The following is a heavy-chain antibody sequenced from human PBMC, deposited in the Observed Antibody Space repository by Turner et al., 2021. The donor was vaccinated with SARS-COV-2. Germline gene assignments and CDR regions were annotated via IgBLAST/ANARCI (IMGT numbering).Heavy chain of an antibody. J-gene: IGHJ6*02. Sequence: QLQLQESGPGLVKPSETLSLTCTVSGGSISSSSYYWGWIRQPPGKGLEWIGNSYYGGSTDYNPSLKSRVTISVDTSKNQFSLKLSSVTATDTAVYYCARRLVVQGTDDYSYYYGMDVWGQGTTVTVSS. CDR2: SYYGGST. V-gene: IGHV4-39*01. CDR3: ARRLVVQGTDDYSYYYGMDV. D-gene: IGHD3-22*01. CDR1: GGSISSSSYY.